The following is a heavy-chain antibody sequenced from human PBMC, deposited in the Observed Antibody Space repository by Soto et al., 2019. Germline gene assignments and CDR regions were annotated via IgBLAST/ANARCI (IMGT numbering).Heavy chain of an antibody. D-gene: IGHD2-15*01. CDR3: ARLTPGHSSGGSCKAFDY. V-gene: IGHV5-51*01. CDR1: GYSFTSYW. J-gene: IGHJ4*02. Sequence: PGESLKISCKGSGYSFTSYWIGWVRQMPGKGLEWMGIIYPGDSDTRYSPSFQGQVTISADKSISTAYLQWSSLKASDTAMYYCARLTPGHSSGGSCKAFDYWGQGTLVTVSS. CDR2: IYPGDSDT.